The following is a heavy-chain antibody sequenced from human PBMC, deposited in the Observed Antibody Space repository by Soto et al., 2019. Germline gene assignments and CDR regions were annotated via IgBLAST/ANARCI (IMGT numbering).Heavy chain of an antibody. V-gene: IGHV5-51*01. Sequence: ESLKISCKTSGYSFTSYWICWVRQMPGKGMEWMGNIYPYDSDTRYSPSFQGQVTISADTSITTAYLQWSGLRASDTAMYFCARHLVGSTRGNFDYWGQGTLVTVSS. CDR1: GYSFTSYW. CDR2: IYPYDSDT. CDR3: ARHLVGSTRGNFDY. J-gene: IGHJ4*01. D-gene: IGHD2-2*01.